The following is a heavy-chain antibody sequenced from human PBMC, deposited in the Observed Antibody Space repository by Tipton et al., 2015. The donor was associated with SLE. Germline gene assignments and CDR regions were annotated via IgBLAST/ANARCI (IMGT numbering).Heavy chain of an antibody. J-gene: IGHJ4*02. CDR1: GFTFDDYA. V-gene: IGHV3-9*01. D-gene: IGHD1-1*01. CDR2: ISWNSGSI. CDR3: AKDLYNFVN. Sequence: SLRLSCAASGFTFDDYAMHWVRQAPGKGLEWVSGISWNSGSIGYADSVKGRFTISRDNAKNTLYLQMNSLRAEDTAVYYCAKDLYNFVNWGQGTLVTVSS.